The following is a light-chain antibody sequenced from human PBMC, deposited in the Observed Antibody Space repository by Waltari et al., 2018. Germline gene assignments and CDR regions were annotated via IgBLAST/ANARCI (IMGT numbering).Light chain of an antibody. CDR2: DVR. J-gene: IGLJ1*01. CDR1: NSVIVGYNY. CDR3: SSYTSRATYV. V-gene: IGLV2-14*03. Sequence: QSALTQPASVSAPPGQSITISCTGTNSVIVGYNYFSWYQRHPGKAPKLRIYDVRMRPSGVSIRFSGSKSGNTASLTISGLQPDDKADYYCSSYTSRATYVFGTGTKVTVL.